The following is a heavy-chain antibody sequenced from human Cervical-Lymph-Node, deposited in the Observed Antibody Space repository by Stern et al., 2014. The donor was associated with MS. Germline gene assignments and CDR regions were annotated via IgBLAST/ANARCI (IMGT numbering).Heavy chain of an antibody. V-gene: IGHV1-3*01. Sequence: VQLVESGAEVKKPGASVKVSCKASGYTFTSYAMHWVRQAPGQRLEWMGWINAGNGNTKYSQKFQGRVTITRDTSASTAYMELSSLRSEDTAVYYCARDRSTSWSYDYWGQGTLVTVSS. CDR2: INAGNGNT. CDR1: GYTFTSYA. CDR3: ARDRSTSWSYDY. D-gene: IGHD2-2*01. J-gene: IGHJ4*02.